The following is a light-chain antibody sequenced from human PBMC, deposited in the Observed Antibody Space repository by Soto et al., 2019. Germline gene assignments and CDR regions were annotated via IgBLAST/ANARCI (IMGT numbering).Light chain of an antibody. CDR3: QQFSSYPLT. CDR2: DAS. V-gene: IGKV3-20*01. J-gene: IGKJ4*01. Sequence: EFVLTQSPCTLSLSPGERATLSCRASQTVRNNYLAWYQQKPGQAPRLLIYDASSRATGIPDRFSGGGSGTDFTLTISRLEPEDFAVDYCQQFSSYPLTFGGGTKVDIK. CDR1: QTVRNNY.